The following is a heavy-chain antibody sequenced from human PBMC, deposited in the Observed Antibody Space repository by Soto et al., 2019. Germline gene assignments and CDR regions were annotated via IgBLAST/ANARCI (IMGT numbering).Heavy chain of an antibody. CDR3: ARVGPRGGVASLGGYVNYYGMDV. CDR2: INPSGNMT. CDR1: GFTFNTYY. D-gene: IGHD3-10*01. J-gene: IGHJ6*02. V-gene: IGHV1-46*02. Sequence: QVHLVQSGAEVKKPGASVKVSCKASGFTFNTYYMHWARQAPGQGLEWMGIINPSGNMTSYTQKFQGRVTMTRDSSTSTVYMELSSLRYEDTAVYYCARVGPRGGVASLGGYVNYYGMDVWGQGTTVTVSS.